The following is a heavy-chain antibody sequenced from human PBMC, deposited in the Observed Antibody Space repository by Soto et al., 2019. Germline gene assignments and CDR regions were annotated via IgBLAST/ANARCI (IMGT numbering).Heavy chain of an antibody. J-gene: IGHJ2*01. CDR3: AGDPDSHYNDSHASSYP. CDR1: GGTFSTYT. D-gene: IGHD4-4*01. CDR2: IIPIIGII. Sequence: SVKVSCKASGGTFSTYTITWVRQAPGQGLEWMGRIIPIIGIINYAQKFQSRVTISADKFTGTAYMELTGLRSDDTAVYYCAGDPDSHYNDSHASSYPWGR. V-gene: IGHV1-69*04.